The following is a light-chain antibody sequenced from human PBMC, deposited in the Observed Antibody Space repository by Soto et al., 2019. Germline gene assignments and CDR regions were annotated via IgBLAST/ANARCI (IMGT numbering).Light chain of an antibody. CDR1: HDIINY. Sequence: DIQMTQSPSSLSASVGDRVTITCQASHDIINYLNWFQQKPGEAPKLLIFDAFKLETGVPSRFSGSGSGTDFTLTISSLQPEDIATYYRQQYDNLSVTFGGGTKVDIK. V-gene: IGKV1-33*01. CDR3: QQYDNLSVT. CDR2: DAF. J-gene: IGKJ4*01.